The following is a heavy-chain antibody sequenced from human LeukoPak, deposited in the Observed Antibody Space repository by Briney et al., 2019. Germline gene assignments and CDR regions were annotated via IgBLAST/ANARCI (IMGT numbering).Heavy chain of an antibody. CDR3: ARDNHYYYYMDV. D-gene: IGHD1-14*01. Sequence: SETLSLTCTVSGGSISSSSYYWGWLRQPPGKGLEWIGSIYYSGSTYYNPSLKSRVTISVDTSKNQFSLKLSSVTAADTAVYYCARDNHYYYYMDVWGKGTTVTVSS. CDR2: IYYSGST. CDR1: GGSISSSSYY. V-gene: IGHV4-39*07. J-gene: IGHJ6*03.